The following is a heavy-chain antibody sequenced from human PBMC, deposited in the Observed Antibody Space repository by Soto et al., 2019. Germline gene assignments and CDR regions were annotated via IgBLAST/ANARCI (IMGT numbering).Heavy chain of an antibody. CDR1: GGTFRNYG. CDR2: IIPVFGTT. V-gene: IGHV1-69*13. D-gene: IGHD2-15*01. CDR3: GRYCSGGSCHTLDYYGMDV. J-gene: IGHJ6*02. Sequence: GASVKVSCKASGGTFRNYGIGWVRQAPGQGLEWMGGIIPVFGTTNYAQKFQGRVTITADESTSTAYIEVSSLRSEDTAMFYCGRYCSGGSCHTLDYYGMDVWGQGTTGTVSS.